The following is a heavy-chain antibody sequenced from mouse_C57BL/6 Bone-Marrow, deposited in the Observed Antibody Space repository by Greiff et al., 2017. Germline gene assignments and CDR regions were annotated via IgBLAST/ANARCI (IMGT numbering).Heavy chain of an antibody. CDR2: IHPNSGST. D-gene: IGHD1-1*01. Sequence: QVQLQQPGAELVKPGASVKLSCKASGYTFTSSWMHWVKQRPGQGLEWIGMIHPNSGSTNYNEKFKSKATLTVDKSSSTAYMQLSSLTSEDSAVYYCARGGLLYGSSPFWYFDVWGTGTTVTVSS. CDR3: ARGGLLYGSSPFWYFDV. V-gene: IGHV1-64*01. J-gene: IGHJ1*03. CDR1: GYTFTSSW.